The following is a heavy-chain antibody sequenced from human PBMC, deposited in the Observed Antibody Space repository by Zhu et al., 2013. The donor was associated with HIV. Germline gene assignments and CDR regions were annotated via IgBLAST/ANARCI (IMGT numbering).Heavy chain of an antibody. CDR1: GYTFTGFY. CDR3: ARGMANWGSLCMDV. V-gene: IGHV1-2*02. Sequence: QVQLVQSGGEVKKPGASVKVSCKASGYTFTGFYMHWVRQAPGQGLEWMGWIDPNNGGTNYAQKFQGRVTMTTETSFNSAYMELIRLTSDDTAVYYCARGMANWGSLCMDVWGNGTTVIVSS. CDR2: IDPNNGGT. D-gene: IGHD7-27*01. J-gene: IGHJ6*04.